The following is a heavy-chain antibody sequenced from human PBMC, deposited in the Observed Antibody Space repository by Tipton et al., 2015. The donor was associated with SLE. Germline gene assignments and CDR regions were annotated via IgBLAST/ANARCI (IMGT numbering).Heavy chain of an antibody. CDR3: ARGTLNYYYMDV. Sequence: TLSLTCTVSGGSISGYYWTWLRQPPGKGLEWIGYVYYSGTTNYNPSLKSRVTMSVDTSKNQFSLSLSSVTAADTAVYYCARGTLNYYYMDVWGKGTTVTVS. CDR2: VYYSGTT. CDR1: GGSISGYY. J-gene: IGHJ6*03. V-gene: IGHV4-59*01.